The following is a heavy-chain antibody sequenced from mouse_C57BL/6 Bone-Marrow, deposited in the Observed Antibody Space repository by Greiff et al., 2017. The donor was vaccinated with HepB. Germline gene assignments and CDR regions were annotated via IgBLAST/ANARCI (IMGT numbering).Heavy chain of an antibody. CDR3: ARYIWLRLAFDY. J-gene: IGHJ2*01. D-gene: IGHD2-2*01. CDR2: IRNKANGYTT. V-gene: IGHV7-3*01. CDR1: GFTFTDYY. Sequence: EVQLVESGGGLVQPGGSLSLSCAASGFTFTDYYMSWVRQPPGKALEWLGFIRNKANGYTTEYSASVKGRFTISRDNSQSILYLQMNALRAEDSATYYCARYIWLRLAFDYWGQGTTLTVSS.